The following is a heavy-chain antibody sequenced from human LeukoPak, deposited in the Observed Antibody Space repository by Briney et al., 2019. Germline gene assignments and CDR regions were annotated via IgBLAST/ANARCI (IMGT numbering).Heavy chain of an antibody. V-gene: IGHV3-23*01. CDR2: IGNSGNDI. CDR1: GFSFSGYG. J-gene: IGHJ4*02. D-gene: IGHD1-14*01. Sequence: GGSLRLSCVASGFSFSGYGMCWVRQAPGKGLEWVSAIGNSGNDIHYADSVKGRFSISRDNSKSTLYLEMNSLRAEDTAVYYCAKGGIFGVQGTLVTVSS. CDR3: AKGGIF.